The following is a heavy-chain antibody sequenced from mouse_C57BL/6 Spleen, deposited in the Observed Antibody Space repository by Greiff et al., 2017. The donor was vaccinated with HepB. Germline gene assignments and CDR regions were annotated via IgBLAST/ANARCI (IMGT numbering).Heavy chain of an antibody. CDR2: ISYDGSN. D-gene: IGHD2-3*01. Sequence: ESGPGLVKPSQSLSLTCSVTGYSITSGYYWNWIRQFPGNKLEWMGYISYDGSNNYNPSLKNRISITRDTSKNQFFLKLNSVTTEDTATYYCARDPGYYDYYAMDYWGQGTSVTVSS. CDR3: ARDPGYYDYYAMDY. J-gene: IGHJ4*01. CDR1: GYSITSGYY. V-gene: IGHV3-6*01.